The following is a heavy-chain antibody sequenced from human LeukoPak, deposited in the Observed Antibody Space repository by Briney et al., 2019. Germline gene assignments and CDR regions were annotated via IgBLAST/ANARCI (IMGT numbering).Heavy chain of an antibody. Sequence: GGSLRLSCAASGFTVSSNYMSWVRQAPGKGLEWVSVIYSGGSTYYADSVKGRFTISRDNSKNTLYLQMNSLRAEDTAVYYCAGAYCGGDCYTTEYYFDYWGQGTLVTVSS. D-gene: IGHD2-21*02. J-gene: IGHJ4*02. V-gene: IGHV3-66*01. CDR3: AGAYCGGDCYTTEYYFDY. CDR2: IYSGGST. CDR1: GFTVSSNY.